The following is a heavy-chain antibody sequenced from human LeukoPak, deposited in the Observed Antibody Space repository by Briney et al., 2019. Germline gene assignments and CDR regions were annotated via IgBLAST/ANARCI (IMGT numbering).Heavy chain of an antibody. Sequence: GGSLRLSCAASGFTFSGYAMHWVRQAPGKGLEWVAVISYDGSNDYYADSVKGRFTISRDNSKNTLYLQMNSLRAEDTAVYYCATNGPGIAVAGYADYWGQGILVTVSS. J-gene: IGHJ4*02. CDR1: GFTFSGYA. CDR3: ATNGPGIAVAGYADY. V-gene: IGHV3-30-3*01. D-gene: IGHD6-19*01. CDR2: ISYDGSND.